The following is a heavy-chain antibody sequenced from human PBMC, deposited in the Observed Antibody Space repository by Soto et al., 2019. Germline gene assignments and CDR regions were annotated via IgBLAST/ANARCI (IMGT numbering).Heavy chain of an antibody. J-gene: IGHJ4*02. V-gene: IGHV5-10-1*01. CDR2: IDPSGSYT. CDR1: GYGFTTYW. CDR3: ARRDISGFPDY. D-gene: IGHD6-19*01. Sequence: GESLKISCKASGYGFTTYWISWVRQMPGKGLEWMGRIDPSGSYTNYSPSFQGHVSMSVDKSISTAYLQWSSLRASDTAMYYCARRDISGFPDYWGQGTLVTVSS.